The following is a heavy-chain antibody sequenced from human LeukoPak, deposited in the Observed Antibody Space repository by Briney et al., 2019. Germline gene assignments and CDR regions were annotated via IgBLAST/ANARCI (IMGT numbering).Heavy chain of an antibody. CDR2: IWYDGTNK. D-gene: IGHD4-23*01. CDR1: GFSFTSYG. V-gene: IGHV3-33*01. J-gene: IGHJ4*02. Sequence: PGRSLRLSCAASGFSFTSYGMHWVRQAPGKGLEWVAVIWYDGTNKHYADSVKGRYTISRDTSNNMLYLQMNSLRAEDTAVYYCARVSESGNSDYGGQGTLVTVSS. CDR3: ARVSESGNSDY.